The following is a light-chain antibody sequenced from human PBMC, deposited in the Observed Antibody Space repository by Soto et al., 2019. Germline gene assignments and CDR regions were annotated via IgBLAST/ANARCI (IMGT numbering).Light chain of an antibody. V-gene: IGKV4-1*01. CDR2: WAS. CDR1: RSVLYKSNNKNH. CDR3: QQYFDVPFT. Sequence: DIVMTQSPDSLAVSLGERATMNCKCSRSVLYKSNNKNHLAGYQQKPGQPPQLLIYWASTRESGVPERFSGSGSGTDFTLTISSLEAEDVAFYWCQQYFDVPFTFGGGTKVDIK. J-gene: IGKJ4*01.